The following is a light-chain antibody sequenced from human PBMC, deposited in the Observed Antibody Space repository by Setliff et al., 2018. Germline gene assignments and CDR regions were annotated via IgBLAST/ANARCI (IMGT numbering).Light chain of an antibody. J-gene: IGLJ1*01. V-gene: IGLV1-40*01. CDR3: QSNDISLSGYV. Sequence: QSALAQPPSVSGAPGQRVTISCTGSSSNIGAGYAAYWYQQIPGTAPKLLIYGNNSRPSGVPDRFSGSKSGTSASLAITGLQAEDEADYYCQSNDISLSGYVFGTGTKVTVL. CDR2: GNN. CDR1: SSNIGAGYA.